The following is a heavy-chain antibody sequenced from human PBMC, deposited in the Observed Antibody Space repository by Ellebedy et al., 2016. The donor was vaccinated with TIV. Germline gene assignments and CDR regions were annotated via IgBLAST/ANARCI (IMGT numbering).Heavy chain of an antibody. J-gene: IGHJ5*02. D-gene: IGHD2-2*01. CDR2: ISSSSSYI. CDR3: ASGVVPAALDWFDP. CDR1: GFTFSSYA. Sequence: GESLKISXAASGFTFSSYAMSWVRQAPGKGLEWVSAISSSSSYIYYADSVKGRFTISRDNAKNSLYLQMNSLRAEDTAVYYCASGVVPAALDWFDPWGQGTLVTVSS. V-gene: IGHV3-21*01.